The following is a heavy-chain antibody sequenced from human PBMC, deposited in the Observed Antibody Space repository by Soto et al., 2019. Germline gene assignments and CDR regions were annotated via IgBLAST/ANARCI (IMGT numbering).Heavy chain of an antibody. CDR3: ARDLRFDY. Sequence: QHPGKGLEWIGYIYYSGSTYYNPSLKSRVTISVDTSKNQFSLKLSSVTAADTAVYYCARDLRFDYWGQGTLVIGSS. J-gene: IGHJ4*02. CDR2: IYYSGST. V-gene: IGHV4-30-4*06.